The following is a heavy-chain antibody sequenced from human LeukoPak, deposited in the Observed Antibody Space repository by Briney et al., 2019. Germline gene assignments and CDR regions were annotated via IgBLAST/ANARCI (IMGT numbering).Heavy chain of an antibody. D-gene: IGHD4-11*01. CDR1: GGSISSYY. CDR3: ARVLRAYSSGFGALDI. Sequence: SETLSLTCTVSGGSISSYYWSWIRQPPGKGLEWIGYIYYSGSTYYNPSLKSRVTISLDTSKNQFSLKLSSVTAADTAVYYCARVLRAYSSGFGALDIWGQGTMVTVSS. CDR2: IYYSGST. J-gene: IGHJ3*02. V-gene: IGHV4-59*01.